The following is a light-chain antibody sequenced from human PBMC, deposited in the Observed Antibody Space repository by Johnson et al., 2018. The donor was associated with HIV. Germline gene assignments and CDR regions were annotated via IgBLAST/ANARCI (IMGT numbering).Light chain of an antibody. V-gene: IGLV1-51*02. Sequence: QSVLTQPPSVSAAPGQKVSISCSGSSSNIGDNYVSWYQQVPGTAPKLLIYEDTKRPSGIPDRFSGSKSGTSATLAITGLQTWDEADYYCGTWDSSLSANVFGTGTKVTVL. CDR3: GTWDSSLSANV. CDR2: EDT. CDR1: SSNIGDNY. J-gene: IGLJ1*01.